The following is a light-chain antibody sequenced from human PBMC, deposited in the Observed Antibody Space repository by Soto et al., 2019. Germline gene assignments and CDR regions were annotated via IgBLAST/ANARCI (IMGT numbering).Light chain of an antibody. Sequence: EIVLTQSPGTLSLSPGERSTLSCRASQSVSSTYLAWYQHKLGQAPRLLIYGASSKASGIPDRFSGSGSGTDFTLTISRLEPEDFAVYYWQQYGSLPRSFGQGTKVEVK. CDR1: QSVSSTY. J-gene: IGKJ1*01. CDR3: QQYGSLPRS. CDR2: GAS. V-gene: IGKV3-20*01.